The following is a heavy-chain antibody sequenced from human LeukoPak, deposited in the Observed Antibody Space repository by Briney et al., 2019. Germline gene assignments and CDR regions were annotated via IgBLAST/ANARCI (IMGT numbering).Heavy chain of an antibody. CDR2: IYYSGST. CDR3: ARSPGYSSGWSSWFDP. CDR1: GGSISSSSYY. Sequence: SETLSLTCTVSGGSISSSSYYWGWIRQPPGKGLEWIGSIYYSGSTYYNPSLKSRVTISVDTSKNQFSLKLSSVTAADTAVYYCARSPGYSSGWSSWFDPWGQGTLVTVSS. D-gene: IGHD6-19*01. V-gene: IGHV4-39*07. J-gene: IGHJ5*02.